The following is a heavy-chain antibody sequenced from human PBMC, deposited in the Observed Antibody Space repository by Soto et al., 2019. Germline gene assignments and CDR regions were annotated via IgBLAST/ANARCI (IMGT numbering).Heavy chain of an antibody. J-gene: IGHJ4*02. CDR2: ITDTGGDA. V-gene: IGHV3-23*01. Sequence: GGSLRLSCVASGLTFGGRAMSWVRQAPGGGLQWVSTITDTGGDAKYADSVRGRFVISRDNSKKTLYLQMTSLTAEDSAMYFCARGSTDSYPGSRIFDFWGRGTLVTVSS. CDR3: ARGSTDSYPGSRIFDF. D-gene: IGHD3-10*01. CDR1: GLTFGGRA.